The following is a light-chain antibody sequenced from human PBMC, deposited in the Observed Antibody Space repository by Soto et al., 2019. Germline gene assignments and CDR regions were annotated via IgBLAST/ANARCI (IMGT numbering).Light chain of an antibody. CDR3: QQYNDWHLT. V-gene: IGKV3-20*01. Sequence: EIVLTQSPGTLSLSPGERATLSCRASQSVSSSYLAWYQQKPGQAPRLLIYGASNSSTGIPDRFSGSGSGTEVTLTIISLQSEDSAVYYCQQYNDWHLTFGGGTKVDIK. CDR1: QSVSSSY. J-gene: IGKJ4*01. CDR2: GAS.